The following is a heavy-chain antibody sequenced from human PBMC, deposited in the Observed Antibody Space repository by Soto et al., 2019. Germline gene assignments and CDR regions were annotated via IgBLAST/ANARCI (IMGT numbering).Heavy chain of an antibody. V-gene: IGHV4-31*03. D-gene: IGHD3-16*02. CDR3: ASGYDYVWGSYRGIDY. Sequence: QVQLQESGPGLVKPSQTLSLTCTVSGGSISSGGYYWSWIRQHPGKALEWIGYIYYSGSTYYNPSLKSRVTISVDTSKNQFSLKLSSVTAADTAVYYCASGYDYVWGSYRGIDYWGQGTLVTVSS. J-gene: IGHJ4*02. CDR1: GGSISSGGYY. CDR2: IYYSGST.